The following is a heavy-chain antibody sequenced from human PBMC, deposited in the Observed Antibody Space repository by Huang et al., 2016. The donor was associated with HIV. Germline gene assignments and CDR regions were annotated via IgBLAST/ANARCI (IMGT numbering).Heavy chain of an antibody. CDR1: GGTFSSYA. V-gene: IGHV1-69*13. CDR3: ARARGYYDSSVSYYFDY. D-gene: IGHD3-22*01. Sequence: QVQLVQSGAEVKKPGSSVKVSCKASGGTFSSYAISWVRQAPGQGLEWMGVIIPIVGTANYEQNVQGRVTITADESTSTAYMELSSLRSEDTAVYYCARARGYYDSSVSYYFDYWGQGTLVTVSS. CDR2: IIPIVGTA. J-gene: IGHJ4*02.